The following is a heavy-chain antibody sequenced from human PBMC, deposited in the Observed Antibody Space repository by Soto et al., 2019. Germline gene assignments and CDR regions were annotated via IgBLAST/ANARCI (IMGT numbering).Heavy chain of an antibody. J-gene: IGHJ4*02. V-gene: IGHV3-9*01. CDR3: VGGSWFD. CDR2: ISWNGNFT. CDR1: GYSFEDYS. D-gene: IGHD2-15*01. Sequence: EVQLVESGGDVVQPDRSLKLSCVGSGYSFEDYSMHWVRQAPGKGLEWVSGISWNGNFTGYADSVKGRFTISRDNAKNSLFLQMRSLSLEDTALYYCVGGSWFDWGQGTLVTVSS.